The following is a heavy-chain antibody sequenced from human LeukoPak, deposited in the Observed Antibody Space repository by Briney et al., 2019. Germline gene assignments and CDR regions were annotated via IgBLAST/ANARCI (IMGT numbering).Heavy chain of an antibody. J-gene: IGHJ4*02. V-gene: IGHV3-11*01. CDR3: AREYDYGDYVDY. CDR1: GFTFSDYY. Sequence: GGSLRLTCAASGFTFSDYYMSWIRQAPGKGLEWVSYISSSGSTIYYADSVKGRFTISRDNAKNSLYLQMNSLRAEDTAVYYCAREYDYGDYVDYWGQGTLVTVSS. D-gene: IGHD4-17*01. CDR2: ISSSGSTI.